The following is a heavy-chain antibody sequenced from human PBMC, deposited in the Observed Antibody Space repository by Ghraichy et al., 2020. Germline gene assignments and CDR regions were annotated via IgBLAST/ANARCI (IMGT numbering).Heavy chain of an antibody. CDR1: GFTFSRYA. J-gene: IGHJ4*02. CDR2: ISVSGGDT. Sequence: GALRLSCAASGFTFSRYAITWVRQAPGKGLEWVSGISVSGGDTFYADSVKGRFTISRDNSKNTVHLQMNSLRTEDTAIYYCARWDAYGDYWGQGTLVTVSS. CDR3: ARWDAYGDY. V-gene: IGHV3-23*01. D-gene: IGHD3-16*01.